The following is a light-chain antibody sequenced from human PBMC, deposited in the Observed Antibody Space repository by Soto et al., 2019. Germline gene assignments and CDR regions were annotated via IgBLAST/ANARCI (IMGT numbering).Light chain of an antibody. Sequence: QSVLTQPPSVSGAPGQRVTISCTGSSSNIGAGYDVHWYQQHPGTAPKLLIYGNSNRPSGVPDRFSGSKSGTSASLAITGLQAEDEADYYYQSYDSSLSGYVFGTGTKLTVL. V-gene: IGLV1-40*01. CDR2: GNS. CDR3: QSYDSSLSGYV. J-gene: IGLJ1*01. CDR1: SSNIGAGYD.